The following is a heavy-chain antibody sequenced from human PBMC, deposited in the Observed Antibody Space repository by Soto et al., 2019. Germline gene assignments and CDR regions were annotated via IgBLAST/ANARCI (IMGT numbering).Heavy chain of an antibody. CDR1: GGSFSGYY. D-gene: IGHD1-26*01. V-gene: IGHV4-34*01. CDR3: ARGGRYSGSYYYYYYGMDV. CDR2: INHSGST. J-gene: IGHJ6*02. Sequence: SETLSLTCAVYGGSFSGYYWSWIRQPPGKGLEWIGEINHSGSTNYNPSLKSRVTISVDTSKNQFPLKLSSVTAADTAVYYCARGGRYSGSYYYYYYGMDVWGQGTTVTVSS.